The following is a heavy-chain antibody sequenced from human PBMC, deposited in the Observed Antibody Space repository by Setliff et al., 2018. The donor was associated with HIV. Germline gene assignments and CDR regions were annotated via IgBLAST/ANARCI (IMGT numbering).Heavy chain of an antibody. CDR1: GGSISSGGYY. J-gene: IGHJ6*03. D-gene: IGHD2-2*01. Sequence: PSETLSLTCTVSGGSISSGGYYWSWIRQHPGKGLEWIGFISYSGSTYYNPSLKSRVTISVDTSKNQFSLKLSSVTAADTAVYYCARGRYCSSTSCLYYYYMDVWGKGTTVTVSS. CDR2: ISYSGST. V-gene: IGHV4-31*03. CDR3: ARGRYCSSTSCLYYYYMDV.